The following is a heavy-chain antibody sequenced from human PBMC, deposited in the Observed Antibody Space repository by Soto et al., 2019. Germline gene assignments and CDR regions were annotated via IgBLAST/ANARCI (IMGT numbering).Heavy chain of an antibody. V-gene: IGHV4-39*07. Sequence: SETLSLTCTVSGGSIGSSTYYWGWIRQPPGKGLEWIGTIYYSGGTYYNPSLKSRVTISVDKSKNQFSLKLSSVTAADTAVYYCATIAVAGRVRGYYYYGMDVWGQGTTVTVSS. D-gene: IGHD6-19*01. CDR2: IYYSGGT. CDR3: ATIAVAGRVRGYYYYGMDV. CDR1: GGSIGSSTYY. J-gene: IGHJ6*02.